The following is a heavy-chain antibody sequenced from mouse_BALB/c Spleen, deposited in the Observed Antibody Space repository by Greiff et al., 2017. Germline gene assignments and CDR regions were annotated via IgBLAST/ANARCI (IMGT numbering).Heavy chain of an antibody. CDR1: GYTFTSYW. D-gene: IGHD2-13*01. Sequence: VQLQQPGAELVRPGASVKLSCKASGYTFTSYWINWVKQRPGQGLEWIGNIYPSDSYTNYNQKFKDKATLTVDKSSSTAYMQLSSPTSEDSAVYYCTRRPLTDWYFDVWGAGTTVTVSS. CDR2: IYPSDSYT. V-gene: IGHV1-69*02. J-gene: IGHJ1*01. CDR3: TRRPLTDWYFDV.